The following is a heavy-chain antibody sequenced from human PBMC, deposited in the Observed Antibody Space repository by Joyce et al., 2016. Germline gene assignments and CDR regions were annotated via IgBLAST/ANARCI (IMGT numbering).Heavy chain of an antibody. V-gene: IGHV1-3*01. D-gene: IGHD6-19*01. J-gene: IGHJ2*01. Sequence: QVQLVQSGAEVKKPGASVKVSYKASGYTFTSYAVHWVRQAPGQRLELLGWIYAGSGKTKYSQKFQDRVTITRGTSVSTSYMEVSRLRAEDTAVYYCARDTESSGWDYWYLDLWGRGTLVTVS. CDR2: IYAGSGKT. CDR3: ARDTESSGWDYWYLDL. CDR1: GYTFTSYA.